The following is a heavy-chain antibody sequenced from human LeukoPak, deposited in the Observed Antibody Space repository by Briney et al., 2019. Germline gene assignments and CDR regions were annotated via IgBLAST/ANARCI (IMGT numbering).Heavy chain of an antibody. CDR1: AGFLSSYY. V-gene: IGHV4-4*07. D-gene: IGHD6-6*01. J-gene: IGHJ6*03. CDR3: ARDFKDISSSLVYYYYYYMDV. Sequence: SETLSLTCTVSAGFLSSYYWIWMRQPAGKGLEWIGRTYTSGTTTYNPSLKSRVTMPAAPSKNQFSLKLGPVTAADTAVYYCARDFKDISSSLVYYYYYYMDVWGKGTTVTVSS. CDR2: TYTSGTT.